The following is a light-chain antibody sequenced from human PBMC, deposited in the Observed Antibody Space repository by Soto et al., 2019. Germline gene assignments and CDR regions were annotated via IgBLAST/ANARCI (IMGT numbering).Light chain of an antibody. CDR3: LQYNNYPRT. CDR1: QGISND. J-gene: IGKJ1*01. V-gene: IGKV1-17*01. CDR2: AAS. Sequence: DIHMTQSPSSLSASVGDRVTIICRASQGISNDLGWYQQKPGKAPKRLIYAASSLQSGVPSRFSGSGSGTEFTLTISSPQPEDFATYYCLQYNNYPRTFGQGTKVEIK.